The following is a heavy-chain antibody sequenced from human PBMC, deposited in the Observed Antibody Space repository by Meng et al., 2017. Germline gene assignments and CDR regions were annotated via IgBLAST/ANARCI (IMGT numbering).Heavy chain of an antibody. Sequence: EVQLVESGGGFVQPGGSLRLSCAASGFTFNNYWMHWVRQVPGKGLVWVSRISGDGSITNYADSVKGRFTISRDNAKNTLYLQMNSLRPEDTAVYYCLDEAPRSDYWGQGSLVTVSS. CDR1: GFTFNNYW. CDR2: ISGDGSIT. CDR3: LDEAPRSDY. D-gene: IGHD1-1*01. J-gene: IGHJ4*02. V-gene: IGHV3-74*01.